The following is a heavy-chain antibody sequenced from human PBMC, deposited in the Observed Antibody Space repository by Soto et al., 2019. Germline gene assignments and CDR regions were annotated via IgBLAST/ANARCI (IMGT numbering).Heavy chain of an antibody. CDR2: IYYSGNT. CDR3: ARDSGFYCSSTSCYEAPTYYYYGMDV. CDR1: GGSISSGGYY. D-gene: IGHD2-2*01. V-gene: IGHV4-31*03. J-gene: IGHJ6*02. Sequence: PSETLSLTCTVSGGSISSGGYYWSWIRQHPGRGLEWIGYIYYSGNTYYNPSLKSRVTISVDTSKNQFSLKLSSVTAADTAVYYCARDSGFYCSSTSCYEAPTYYYYGMDVWGQGTTVTVSS.